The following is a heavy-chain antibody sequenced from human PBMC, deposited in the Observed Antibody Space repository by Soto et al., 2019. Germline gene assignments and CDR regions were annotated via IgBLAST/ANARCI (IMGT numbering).Heavy chain of an antibody. CDR1: GGSISIYY. D-gene: IGHD3-10*01. Sequence: SETLSLTCTVSGGSISIYYWSWIRQPPGKGLEWIGYIYYSGSTNYNPSLKSRVTISVDTSKNQFSLKLSSVAAADTAVYSCARDLNVLRGFPSWGQGTLVTVSS. CDR2: IYYSGST. J-gene: IGHJ4*02. CDR3: ARDLNVLRGFPS. V-gene: IGHV4-59*01.